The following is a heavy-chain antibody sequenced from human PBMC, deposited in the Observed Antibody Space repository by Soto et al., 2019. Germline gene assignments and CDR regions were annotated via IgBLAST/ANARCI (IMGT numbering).Heavy chain of an antibody. J-gene: IGHJ3*02. CDR1: GYTFNRYG. V-gene: IGHV1-18*01. D-gene: IGHD6-6*01. CDR3: ARAGSIDDAFDI. Sequence: QVQLVQSGTEVKKPGASVKVSCKASGYTFNRYGISWVRQAPGKGLERMAWISTYNDKTNYTQKFQGRVIMTTDTSTTTTYMELRSLRSDDTAVYYCARAGSIDDAFDIWGQGTMVTVSS. CDR2: ISTYNDKT.